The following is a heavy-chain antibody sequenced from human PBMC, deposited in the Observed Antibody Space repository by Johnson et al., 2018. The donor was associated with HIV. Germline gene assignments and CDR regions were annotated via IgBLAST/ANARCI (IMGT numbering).Heavy chain of an antibody. CDR3: TRGWGYAFDV. CDR1: GFTFSSYA. Sequence: VQLVESGGGLVQPGRSLRLSCAASGFTFSSYAMSWVRQAPGKGLEWVSVISGSGGSTYYADSVKGRFTISRDNAKNTLYLQMNSMRAENTAVYYCTRGWGYAFDVWGQGTMVTVSS. V-gene: IGHV3-23*04. J-gene: IGHJ3*01. CDR2: ISGSGGST. D-gene: IGHD3-10*01.